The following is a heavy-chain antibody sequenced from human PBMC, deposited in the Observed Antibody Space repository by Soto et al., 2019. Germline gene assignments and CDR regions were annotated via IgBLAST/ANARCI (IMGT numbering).Heavy chain of an antibody. Sequence: QVQLVESGGGVVQPGRSLRLSCAASGFSFNNYAMHWVRQAPGKGLEWVAAISFDGSNKYSADSVKGRFTISRDNSKNPLELQMNHPRVEDPALYFCAEDVLVCTVGAFDIWGQGKMVTVSS. V-gene: IGHV3-30*18. D-gene: IGHD2-8*01. CDR2: ISFDGSNK. CDR3: AEDVLVCTVGAFDI. J-gene: IGHJ3*02. CDR1: GFSFNNYA.